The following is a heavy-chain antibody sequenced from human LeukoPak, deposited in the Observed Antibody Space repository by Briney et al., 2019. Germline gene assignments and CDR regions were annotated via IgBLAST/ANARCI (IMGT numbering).Heavy chain of an antibody. J-gene: IGHJ4*02. V-gene: IGHV3-23*01. CDR3: AKEITLTTAYFDY. D-gene: IGHD4-17*01. Sequence: GGSLRLSCVASGFTFSKYAKSWLRQAPGKGLEWVSGISDSGDQTYYADSVRARFTISRDNSKNTLYLQVNSLRAEDTALYYCAKEITLTTAYFDYWGQGTLVTVSS. CDR1: GFTFSKYA. CDR2: ISDSGDQT.